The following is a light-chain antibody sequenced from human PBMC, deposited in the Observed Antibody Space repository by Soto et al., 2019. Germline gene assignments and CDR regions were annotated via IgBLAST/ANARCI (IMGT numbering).Light chain of an antibody. CDR1: KLGSKS. V-gene: IGLV3-21*02. Sequence: SYVLTQPPSVSVAPGQTARITCGGTKLGSKSVHWYQQKPGQAPVLVVYDDRDRPSGIPERFSGSNSGNTATLTSSRVEAGDEADYYCQVWDSSSDHWVFGGGTKLTVL. CDR2: DDR. CDR3: QVWDSSSDHWV. J-gene: IGLJ3*02.